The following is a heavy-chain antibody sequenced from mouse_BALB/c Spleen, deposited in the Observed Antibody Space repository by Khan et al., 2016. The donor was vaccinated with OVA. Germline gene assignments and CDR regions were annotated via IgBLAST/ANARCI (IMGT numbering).Heavy chain of an antibody. CDR2: VSTGGSYT. CDR3: TRLAYYYDSEGFAY. Sequence: EVELVESGVDLVKPGGSLKLSCAASGFTFSTYGMSWVRQTPDKRLEWVATVSTGGSYTYYPDSVKGRFTISRDNAKNTLYLQMSGLKSEDTAMFYCTRLAYYYDSEGFAYWGQGTLVTVSA. V-gene: IGHV5-6*01. CDR1: GFTFSTYG. J-gene: IGHJ3*01. D-gene: IGHD1-1*01.